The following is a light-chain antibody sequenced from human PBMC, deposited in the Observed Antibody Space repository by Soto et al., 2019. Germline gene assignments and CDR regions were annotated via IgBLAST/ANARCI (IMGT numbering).Light chain of an antibody. CDR1: QSILYSSNNKNY. J-gene: IGKJ1*01. CDR3: QQYYSAPWT. V-gene: IGKV4-1*01. Sequence: DIVMTQSPDSLAVSLGERATINCKSSQSILYSSNNKNYLAWYQQKPRQPPKLLLYWASTRESGVPDRFSGSGSGTDFTLTISSLQAEDVAVYYCQQYYSAPWTFGQGTKVEIK. CDR2: WAS.